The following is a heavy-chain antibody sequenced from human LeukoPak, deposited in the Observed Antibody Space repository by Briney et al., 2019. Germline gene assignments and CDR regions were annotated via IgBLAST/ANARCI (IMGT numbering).Heavy chain of an antibody. D-gene: IGHD2-2*01. J-gene: IGHJ4*02. CDR2: IYYSGST. Sequence: PSETLSLTCTVSGGSISSYYWSWIRQPPGKGLEWIGYIYYSGSTNYNPSLKSRVTISVDTSKNQFSLKLSSVTAADTAVYYCARWGYCSSTSCSFDYWGQGTLVTVSS. CDR3: ARWGYCSSTSCSFDY. V-gene: IGHV4-59*01. CDR1: GGSISSYY.